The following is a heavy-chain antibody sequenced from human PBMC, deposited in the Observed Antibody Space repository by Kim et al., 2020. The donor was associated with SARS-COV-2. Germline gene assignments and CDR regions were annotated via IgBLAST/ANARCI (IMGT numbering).Heavy chain of an antibody. CDR1: GFTFSSYS. CDR2: ISSSSSTI. CDR3: ARDSAILWFGIAGAFDI. V-gene: IGHV3-48*02. J-gene: IGHJ3*02. Sequence: GGSLRLSCAASGFTFSSYSMNWVRQAPGKGLEWVSYISSSSSTIYYADSVKGRFTISRDNAKNSLYLQMNRLRDEDTAVYYCARDSAILWFGIAGAFDIWGQGTMVTVSS. D-gene: IGHD3-10*01.